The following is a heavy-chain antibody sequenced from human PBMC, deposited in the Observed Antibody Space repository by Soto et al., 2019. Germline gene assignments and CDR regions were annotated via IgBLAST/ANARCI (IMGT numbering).Heavy chain of an antibody. J-gene: IGHJ5*01. CDR2: VYYSGGA. CDR3: GRVVEGATRHTDLDS. Sequence: PSETLSLTCTVSNGSISSSDYYWGWIRQPPGKGLEFIGTVYYSGGAHYNSSLKSRVTISVDTANNQVSLRMRSLTAADTAVYYCGRVVEGATRHTDLDSWGQGTLVTVSS. V-gene: IGHV4-39*01. CDR1: NGSISSSDYY. D-gene: IGHD2-21*01.